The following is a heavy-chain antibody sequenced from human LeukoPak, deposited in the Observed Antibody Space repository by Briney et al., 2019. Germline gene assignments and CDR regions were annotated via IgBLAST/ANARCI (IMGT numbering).Heavy chain of an antibody. V-gene: IGHV4-61*01. CDR3: ARWTDSGSYIDPPFFDY. Sequence: PSETLSLTCTVSGGSISSGSYYWSWIRQPPGKGLEWIGYIYYSGSTNYNPSLKSRVTISVDTSKNQFSLKLSSVTAADTAVYYCARWTDSGSYIDPPFFDYWGQGTLVTVSS. D-gene: IGHD1-26*01. CDR1: GGSISSGSYY. J-gene: IGHJ4*02. CDR2: IYYSGST.